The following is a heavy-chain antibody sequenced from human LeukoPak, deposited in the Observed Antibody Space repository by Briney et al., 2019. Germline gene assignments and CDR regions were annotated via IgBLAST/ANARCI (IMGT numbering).Heavy chain of an antibody. D-gene: IGHD2-2*01. CDR3: ARGSCSSTSCFMDV. V-gene: IGHV1-3*01. J-gene: IGHJ6*02. CDR1: EYTFSSYS. CDR2: INAGKGNT. Sequence: ASVKVSCKASEYTFSSYSIHWVRQAPGQRLEWMGWINAGKGNTKYSQKLQGRVTITGDTSASTAYMKLSSLRSEDTAVYYCARGSCSSTSCFMDVWGQGTTVTVSS.